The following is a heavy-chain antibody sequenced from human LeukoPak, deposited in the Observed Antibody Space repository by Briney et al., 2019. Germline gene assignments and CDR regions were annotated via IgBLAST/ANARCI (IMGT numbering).Heavy chain of an antibody. D-gene: IGHD2-15*01. CDR3: ARDLGGYDYYGMDV. CDR1: GGSISSDAYY. CDR2: IHHSGIS. V-gene: IGHV4-30-2*01. J-gene: IGHJ6*02. Sequence: PSETLSLTCTVSGGSISSDAYYWSWIRQPPGKGLECIGYIHHSGISYSNPSLKSPVTISVDRSKNHFSLKLSSVTAADTAVYHCARDLGGYDYYGMDVWGQGTTVTVSS.